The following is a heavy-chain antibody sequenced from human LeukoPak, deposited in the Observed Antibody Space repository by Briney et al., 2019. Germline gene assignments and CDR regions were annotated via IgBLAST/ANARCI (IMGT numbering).Heavy chain of an antibody. D-gene: IGHD3-10*02. V-gene: IGHV3-23*01. Sequence: GALRLSCAASGFTFNTYGMSWVRQAPGKGLEWVSAISGSGGSTYYADSVKGRSTISRDNSKNTLYLQMNSLRAEDTAVYYCAELGITMIGGVWGKGTTVTISS. J-gene: IGHJ6*04. CDR1: GFTFNTYG. CDR2: ISGSGGST. CDR3: AELGITMIGGV.